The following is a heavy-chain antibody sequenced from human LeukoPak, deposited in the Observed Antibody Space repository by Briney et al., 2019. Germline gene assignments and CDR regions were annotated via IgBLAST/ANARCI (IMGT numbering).Heavy chain of an antibody. V-gene: IGHV1-2*02. CDR1: GYTFTGYY. CDR3: ARGYSGYDDFDY. CDR2: INPNSGGT. Sequence: ASVKVSCKASGYTFTGYYMHWVRQAPGQGLEWMGWINPNSGGTNYAQKFQGRVTITADKSTSTAYMELSSLRSEDTAVYYCARGYSGYDDFDYWGQGTLVTVSS. J-gene: IGHJ4*02. D-gene: IGHD5-12*01.